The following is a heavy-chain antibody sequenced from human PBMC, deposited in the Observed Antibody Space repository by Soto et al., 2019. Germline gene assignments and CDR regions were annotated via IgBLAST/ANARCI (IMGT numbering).Heavy chain of an antibody. D-gene: IGHD3-3*01. Sequence: ASVKVSCKASGYTFTGYYMHWVRQAPGQGLEWMGWINPNSGGTNYAQKLQGWVTMTRDTSISTAYMELSRLRSDDTAVYYCARDRERITIFGVVIPQHYYYGMDVWGQGTTVTVSS. CDR1: GYTFTGYY. CDR2: INPNSGGT. J-gene: IGHJ6*02. V-gene: IGHV1-2*04. CDR3: ARDRERITIFGVVIPQHYYYGMDV.